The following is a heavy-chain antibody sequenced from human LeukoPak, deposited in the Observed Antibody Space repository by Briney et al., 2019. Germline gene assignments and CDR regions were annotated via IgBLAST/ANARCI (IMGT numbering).Heavy chain of an antibody. CDR3: ARDPAYYYGSGSYFT. CDR1: GGSISSGSYY. J-gene: IGHJ5*02. CDR2: IYTSGST. Sequence: SQTLSLTCTVSGGSISSGSYYWSWIRQPAGKGLEWIGRIYTSGSTNYNPSLKSRVTISVDTSKNQFSLKLSSVTAADTAVYYCARDPAYYYGSGSYFTLGQGTLVTVSS. D-gene: IGHD3-10*01. V-gene: IGHV4-61*02.